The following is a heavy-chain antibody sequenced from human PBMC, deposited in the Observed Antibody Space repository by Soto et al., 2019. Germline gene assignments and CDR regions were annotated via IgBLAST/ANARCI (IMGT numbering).Heavy chain of an antibody. CDR2: IVGSGTTT. D-gene: IGHD1-26*01. J-gene: IGHJ5*02. V-gene: IGHV3-23*01. CDR3: PIYCKTTTCRGFDP. Sequence: PGGSLRLSCAASGFSFSDYYMTWVRQAPGKGLEWISVIVGSGTTTYYADSVKGRFTISRDNSKNTLFLQMNSLSAEDTAIYYCPIYCKTTTCRGFDPWGQGSLVTVSS. CDR1: GFSFSDYY.